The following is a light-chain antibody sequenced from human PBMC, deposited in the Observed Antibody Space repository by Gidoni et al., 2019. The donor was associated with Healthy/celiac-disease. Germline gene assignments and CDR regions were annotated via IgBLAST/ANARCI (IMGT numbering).Light chain of an antibody. V-gene: IGKV1-33*01. CDR1: QDISNY. J-gene: IGKJ3*01. CDR3: QQYDNRPPFT. CDR2: YAS. Sequence: DIQMTQSPSSLSASVGDRVTITRQASQDISNYLNWYQQKPGKAPKLLIYYASNLETGVPSRFSGSGSGTDFTFTISRLQPEDIATYYCQQYDNRPPFTFGPGTKVDIK.